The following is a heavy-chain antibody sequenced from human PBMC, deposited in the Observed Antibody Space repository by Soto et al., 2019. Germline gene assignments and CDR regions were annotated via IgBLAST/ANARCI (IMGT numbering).Heavy chain of an antibody. D-gene: IGHD3-3*02. Sequence: SETLSLTCAVSGDAITSYFWSWIRQPPEKGLEWIGSIYYTGSTYYNPSLKSRVTISVDTSKNQFSLKLSSVTAADTAVYYCASPKIAFYNWFDPWGQGTLVTVSS. CDR3: ASPKIAFYNWFDP. CDR1: GDAITSYF. CDR2: IYYTGST. J-gene: IGHJ5*02. V-gene: IGHV4-59*05.